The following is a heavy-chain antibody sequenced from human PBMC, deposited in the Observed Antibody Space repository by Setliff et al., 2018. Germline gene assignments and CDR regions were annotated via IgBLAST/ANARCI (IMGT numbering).Heavy chain of an antibody. CDR3: MRLVRFCSRTVCQRTSGDEA. Sequence: ASVKVSCKASGYTFRQSIVSWVRRAPGQGLEWLGWIGVYSGNTYSAQRFQGRVSLTTDESTNTAYLELRGLRSDDTAVYYCMRLVRFCSRTVCQRTSGDEAWGRGTLVTVSS. CDR1: GYTFRQSI. CDR2: IGVYSGNT. D-gene: IGHD3-3*01. J-gene: IGHJ5*02. V-gene: IGHV1-18*01.